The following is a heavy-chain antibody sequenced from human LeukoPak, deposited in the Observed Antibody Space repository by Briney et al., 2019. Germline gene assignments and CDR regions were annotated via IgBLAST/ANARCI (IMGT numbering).Heavy chain of an antibody. J-gene: IGHJ6*02. Sequence: PSETLSLTCTVSGGSISSGGYYWSWIRQPPGKGLEWIGYIFYSGSTNYNPSLRSRVAISIDPSKTQFSLKLTSVTAADTAVYYCSRRGYDDMDVWGQGTTVTVSS. D-gene: IGHD2-15*01. CDR3: SRRGYDDMDV. V-gene: IGHV4-61*08. CDR2: IFYSGST. CDR1: GGSISSGGYY.